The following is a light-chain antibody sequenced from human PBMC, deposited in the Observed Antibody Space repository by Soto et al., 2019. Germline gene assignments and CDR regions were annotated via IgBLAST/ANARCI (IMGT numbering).Light chain of an antibody. CDR2: EVN. Sequence: QTVLTQPPSASGSPGQSVTISCTGTSNDVGGYNYVSWYQQHPGKAPKLMIYEVNKRPSGVPDRFSGSKSGNTASLTVSGLQAEDEADYYCSSFAVSNSFVFGTGTKLTVL. J-gene: IGLJ1*01. V-gene: IGLV2-8*01. CDR3: SSFAVSNSFV. CDR1: SNDVGGYNY.